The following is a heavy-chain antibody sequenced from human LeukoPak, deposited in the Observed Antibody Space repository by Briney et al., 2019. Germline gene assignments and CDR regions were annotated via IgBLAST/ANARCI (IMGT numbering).Heavy chain of an antibody. J-gene: IGHJ4*02. Sequence: GGSLRLSCAASGFTFSSYWVHWVRQAPGKGLVWVSGISWNSGSIGYADSVKGRFTISRDNAKNSLYLQMNSLRAEDTALYYCAKGPDYYGSGSYYSYFDYWGQGTLVTVSS. CDR2: ISWNSGSI. D-gene: IGHD3-10*01. CDR3: AKGPDYYGSGSYYSYFDY. CDR1: GFTFSSYW. V-gene: IGHV3-9*01.